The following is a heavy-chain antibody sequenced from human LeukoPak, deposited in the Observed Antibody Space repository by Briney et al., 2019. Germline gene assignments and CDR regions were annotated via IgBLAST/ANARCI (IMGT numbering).Heavy chain of an antibody. Sequence: ASVKVSCKASGYTFTSYGVTWVRQGTGQGLEWVGCMNPNTGNTGYAQKFQGRVTMSRNTSISTAYMELSSLRYEDTAVYYCARGRPLAGCESASCPDYWGQGTLVTVSS. J-gene: IGHJ4*02. CDR3: ARGRPLAGCESASCPDY. D-gene: IGHD2-2*01. V-gene: IGHV1-8*01. CDR1: GYTFTSYG. CDR2: MNPNTGNT.